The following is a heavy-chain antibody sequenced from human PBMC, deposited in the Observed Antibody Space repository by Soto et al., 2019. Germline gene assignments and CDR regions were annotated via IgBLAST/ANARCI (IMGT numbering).Heavy chain of an antibody. D-gene: IGHD5-12*01. CDR2: INPLFRTP. CDR3: AKGVASSD. J-gene: IGHJ4*02. CDR1: GGSFTTDS. Sequence: QVHLVQSEAEVRKPGSSVKVSCKSSGGSFTTDSIIWVRQAPGQGLEWMGGINPLFRTPVYAQKFQGRATISADESTSAAHLEVTGLTPEDTAVYFCAKGVASSDWGQGTPVTVSS. V-gene: IGHV1-69*01.